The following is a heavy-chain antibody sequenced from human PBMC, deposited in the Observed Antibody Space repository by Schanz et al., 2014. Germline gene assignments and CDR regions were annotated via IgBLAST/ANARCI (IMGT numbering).Heavy chain of an antibody. V-gene: IGHV3-30-3*01. J-gene: IGHJ5*02. CDR2: ISYDGRNK. D-gene: IGHD2-21*01. CDR1: GFTLSSYA. CDR3: ARDLEAYDGGGGGFDA. Sequence: QVQLVESGGGVVQPGRSLRLSCAAYGFTLSSYAMHWVRQAPGKGLEWVAVISYDGRNKYYADSVKGRFTISRDNSKNTLYLQMNSLRAEDTAVYCCARDLEAYDGGGGGFDAWGQGTLVTVSS.